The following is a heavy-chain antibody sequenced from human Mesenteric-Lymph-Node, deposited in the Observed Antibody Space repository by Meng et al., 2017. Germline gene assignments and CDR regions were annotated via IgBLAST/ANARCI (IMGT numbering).Heavy chain of an antibody. Sequence: QAQLVQSGGEVKKAGASVKVSCKASGYTFTNYGITWVRQAPGQGLEWMGWISAYNGNTNYAQTLQGRVTMTTDTSTSTAYMELGSLRSDDTDVYYCARVEVGITSGDYWGQGTLVTVPS. CDR1: GYTFTNYG. D-gene: IGHD1-26*01. CDR2: ISAYNGNT. CDR3: ARVEVGITSGDY. V-gene: IGHV1-18*01. J-gene: IGHJ4*02.